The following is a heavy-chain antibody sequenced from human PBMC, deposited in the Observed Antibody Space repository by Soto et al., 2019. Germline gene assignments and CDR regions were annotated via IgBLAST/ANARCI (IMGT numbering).Heavy chain of an antibody. Sequence: SETLSLTCTVSSGSISVTNVFWGWVRQPPGKGLEWIGNVDYSGTAYFSPSLATRVTFHVDTSRNQFSLTLYSVTAADTAVYYCARITGRHLDYWGQGILVTVSS. CDR1: SGSISVTNVF. CDR2: VDYSGTA. D-gene: IGHD1-20*01. V-gene: IGHV4-39*01. CDR3: ARITGRHLDY. J-gene: IGHJ4*02.